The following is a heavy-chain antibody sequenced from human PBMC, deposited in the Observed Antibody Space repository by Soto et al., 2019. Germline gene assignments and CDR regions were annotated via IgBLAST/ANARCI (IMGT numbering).Heavy chain of an antibody. CDR2: ISGSGGST. CDR1: GFSFSTYA. V-gene: IGHV3-23*01. J-gene: IGHJ6*02. CDR3: AKDPNSGDAYWGGSHYYYLDV. D-gene: IGHD1-26*01. Sequence: HPGGSLRLSCAASGFSFSTYAMNWVRQAPGKGLECVSGISGSGGSTHYADSVKGRFTISRDNSKNTLYLQMNSLRAEDTAVYYCAKDPNSGDAYWGGSHYYYLDVWGQGTTVTVSS.